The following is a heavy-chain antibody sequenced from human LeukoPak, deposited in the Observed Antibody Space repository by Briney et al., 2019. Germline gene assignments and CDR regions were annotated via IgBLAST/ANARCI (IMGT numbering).Heavy chain of an antibody. J-gene: IGHJ4*02. V-gene: IGHV1-2*02. CDR2: IDPKNGGT. CDR3: VRDRGTEDRFSDNWYYFDY. D-gene: IGHD1-1*01. CDR1: GYTFTGYY. Sequence: ASVKVSCKTSGYTFTGYYMHWVRQAPGQGLEWMAWIDPKNGGTKYAQKFQGRGTVTGDTSISTAYMELTSLRSDATDVYYCVRDRGTEDRFSDNWYYFDYWGQGTLVTVSS.